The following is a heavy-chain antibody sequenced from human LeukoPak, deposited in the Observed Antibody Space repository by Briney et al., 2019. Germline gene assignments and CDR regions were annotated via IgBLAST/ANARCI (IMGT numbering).Heavy chain of an antibody. D-gene: IGHD5-18*01. CDR1: GYTLTELS. Sequence: ASVKVSCKVSGYTLTELSMHWVRQAPGKGLEWMGGFDPEDGETIYAQKFQGRVTMTEDTSTDTAYMELSSLRSEDTAVYYCATWRVRDTAMAYYYYYMDVWGKGTTVTVSS. J-gene: IGHJ6*03. CDR2: FDPEDGET. CDR3: ATWRVRDTAMAYYYYYMDV. V-gene: IGHV1-24*01.